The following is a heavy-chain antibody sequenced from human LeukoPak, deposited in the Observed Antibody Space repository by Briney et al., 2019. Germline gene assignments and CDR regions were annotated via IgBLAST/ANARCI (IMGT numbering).Heavy chain of an antibody. J-gene: IGHJ4*02. CDR3: VRGASPVAGPK. CDR2: IYHSGST. V-gene: IGHV4-59*01. CDR1: GGSISTYY. D-gene: IGHD6-19*01. Sequence: PSETLSLTCTVSGGSISTYYWSWIRQPPGKGLEWIGYIYHSGSTNYNPSLKSRVTISVDTSKNQFSLKLSSMTTADTAVYYCVRGASPVAGPKWGQGTLVTVSS.